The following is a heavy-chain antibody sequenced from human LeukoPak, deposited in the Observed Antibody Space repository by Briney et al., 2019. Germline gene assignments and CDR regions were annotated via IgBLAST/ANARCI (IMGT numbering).Heavy chain of an antibody. D-gene: IGHD3-10*01. CDR3: AKDLAGSGSYYNGQYYYGLDV. J-gene: IGHJ6*02. Sequence: GGSLRLSCAASGFTLNNAWMSWVRQAPGKGLEWLGRIKRETDGGTIDYAAPVKGRFTISRDDSRNTLYLQMNSLRAEDTAVYYCAKDLAGSGSYYNGQYYYGLDVWGQGTTVTVSS. CDR1: GFTLNNAW. CDR2: IKRETDGGTI. V-gene: IGHV3-15*01.